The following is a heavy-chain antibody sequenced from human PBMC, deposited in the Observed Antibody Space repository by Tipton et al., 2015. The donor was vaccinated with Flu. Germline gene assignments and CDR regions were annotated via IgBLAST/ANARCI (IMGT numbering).Heavy chain of an antibody. CDR1: GGSISSGSYY. V-gene: IGHV4-61*02. CDR3: ARDPSLGMPDYFDY. CDR2: IYTSGST. Sequence: TLSLTCTVSGGSISSGSYYWTWIRQPAGKGLEWIGRIYTSGSTNYNPSLKSRVTISIDTSKNQFSLKLSSVTAADTAVYYCARDPSLGMPDYFDYWGQGTLVTASS. D-gene: IGHD2-2*01. J-gene: IGHJ4*02.